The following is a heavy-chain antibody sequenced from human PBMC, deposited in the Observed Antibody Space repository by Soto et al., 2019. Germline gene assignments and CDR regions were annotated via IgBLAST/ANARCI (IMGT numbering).Heavy chain of an antibody. J-gene: IGHJ4*02. V-gene: IGHV4-39*01. CDR2: IYYIGNT. D-gene: IGHD4-17*01. CDR3: GGQDYGAKGYYFEN. Sequence: QLQLQESGSGLVKPSETLSLTCIVSNGSISSRSAYWGWIRQTPGKGLEWIGSIYYIGNTYYNPSLKRRVTISIDTSKTKFSLKMNSVTAEDPAVYFCGGQDYGAKGYYFENWGQGALVTVSS. CDR1: NGSISSRSAY.